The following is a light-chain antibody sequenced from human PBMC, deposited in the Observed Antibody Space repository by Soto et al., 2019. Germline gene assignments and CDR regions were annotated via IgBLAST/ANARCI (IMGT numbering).Light chain of an antibody. CDR3: QQYNSYSGT. J-gene: IGKJ1*01. CDR2: GAS. V-gene: IGKV3D-7*01. CDR1: QSVSSSY. Sequence: PGERVTLSCRASQSVSSSYLTWYQQKPGQAPRLLIYGASTRATGIPARFSGSGSGTDFTLTISSLQPEDFAVYYCQQYNSYSGTFGQGTKVEIK.